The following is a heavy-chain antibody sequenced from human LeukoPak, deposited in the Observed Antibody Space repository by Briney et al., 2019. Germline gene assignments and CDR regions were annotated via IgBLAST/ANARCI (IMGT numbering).Heavy chain of an antibody. CDR1: GFTFSNAW. CDR3: TTDTVPGGYCSSTSCYPGVGMDV. D-gene: IGHD2-2*01. V-gene: IGHV3-15*01. J-gene: IGHJ6*02. Sequence: GGSLRLSCAASGFTFSNAWMSWVRQAPGKGLEWVGRIKSKTDGGTTDYAAPVKGRFTISRDDSKNTLYLQMNSLKTEDTAVYYCTTDTVPGGYCSSTSCYPGVGMDVWGQGTTVTVSS. CDR2: IKSKTDGGTT.